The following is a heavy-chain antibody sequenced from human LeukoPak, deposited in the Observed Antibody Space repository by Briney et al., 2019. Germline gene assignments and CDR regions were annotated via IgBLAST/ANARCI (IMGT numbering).Heavy chain of an antibody. V-gene: IGHV4-39*01. Sequence: SETLSLTCTVSGGSVSSHTYYWGWIRKPPGKGLEWIGSMHYIGSTYYNPSLKSRVTISVDTSKNQFSLKLSSVTAADTAVYYCARRVAAPSGGWFDPWGQGTLVTVSS. D-gene: IGHD6-6*01. CDR1: GGSVSSHTYY. J-gene: IGHJ5*02. CDR2: MHYIGST. CDR3: ARRVAAPSGGWFDP.